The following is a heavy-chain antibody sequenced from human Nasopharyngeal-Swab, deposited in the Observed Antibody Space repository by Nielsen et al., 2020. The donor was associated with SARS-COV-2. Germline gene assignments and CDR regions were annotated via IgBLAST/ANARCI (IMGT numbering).Heavy chain of an antibody. D-gene: IGHD2-2*01. CDR3: ARLTCRSTSCLGANWFDP. V-gene: IGHV4-31*02. J-gene: IGHJ5*02. Sequence: RQAPGKGLEWIGYLYYGGKIFYNPSPKSRVSISVDTSKNQFSLELNSVTAADTAVYYCARLTCRSTSCLGANWFDPWGQGTLVTVSS. CDR2: LYYGGKI.